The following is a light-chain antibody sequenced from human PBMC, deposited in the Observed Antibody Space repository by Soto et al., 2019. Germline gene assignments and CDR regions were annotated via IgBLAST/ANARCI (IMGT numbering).Light chain of an antibody. V-gene: IGLV6-57*04. Sequence: LTQPHSVSESPGKTVTISCTRSSGSIASNYVQWYQQRPGSAPTTVIYEDNQRPSGVPDRFSGSIDSSSNSASLTISGLKTEDEADYYWQSYDSSNHGVFGGGTKLTVL. CDR1: SGSIASNY. CDR2: EDN. J-gene: IGLJ2*01. CDR3: QSYDSSNHGV.